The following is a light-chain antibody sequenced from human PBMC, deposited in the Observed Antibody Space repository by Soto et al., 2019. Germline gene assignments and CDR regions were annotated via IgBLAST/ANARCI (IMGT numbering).Light chain of an antibody. CDR2: DAS. CDR3: QHSGDFRWT. J-gene: IGKJ1*01. CDR1: QSVSRTY. Sequence: EIVLTQSPGTLSLSPGERATLSCRASQSVSRTYLAWYQQKPVQAPRLLIYDASNRATGIPARFSGSGSGTDFTLTISRLEPEDFAVYYCQHSGDFRWTFGQGTKVDIK. V-gene: IGKV3-20*01.